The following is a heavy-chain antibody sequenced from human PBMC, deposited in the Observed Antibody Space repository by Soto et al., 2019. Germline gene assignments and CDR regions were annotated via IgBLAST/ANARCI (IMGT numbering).Heavy chain of an antibody. Sequence: EVQLLESGGGVVQPGGSLRLSCEASGFNFKKFAMGWVRQAPGEGLEWVSGISCCGGSTSYADSVKGRFSLARDDSKNTLSLQLNSLRVEDTARYYGAKADGEQWLIPHLDNWGQGTLVTVS. CDR1: GFNFKKFA. D-gene: IGHD6-19*01. CDR3: AKADGEQWLIPHLDN. J-gene: IGHJ4*02. CDR2: ISCCGGST. V-gene: IGHV3-23*01.